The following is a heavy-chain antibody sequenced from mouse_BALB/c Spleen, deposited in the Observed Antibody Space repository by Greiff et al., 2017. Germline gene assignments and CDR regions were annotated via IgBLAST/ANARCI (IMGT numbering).Heavy chain of an antibody. Sequence: VQRVESGPGLVAPSQSLSITCTVSGFSLTGYGVNWVRQPPGKGLEWLGMIWGDGSTDYNSALKSRLGISKDNSKSQVFLKMNSLQTDDTARYYCATYGNYYAMDYWGQGTSVTVSS. D-gene: IGHD2-1*01. CDR2: IWGDGST. J-gene: IGHJ4*01. CDR1: GFSLTGYG. CDR3: ATYGNYYAMDY. V-gene: IGHV2-6-7*01.